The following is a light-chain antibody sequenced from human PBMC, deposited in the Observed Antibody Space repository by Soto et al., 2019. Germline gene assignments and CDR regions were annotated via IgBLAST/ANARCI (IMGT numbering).Light chain of an antibody. Sequence: QSVLTQPPSASGTPGQRVTISCSGSSPNIGGNTVNWYQQVPGTAPKLLIHGDTLRPSGVPDRFSGSKSGTSASLAISGLQSEDVAEYYCATWDDSLNGVVFGGGTKLTVL. J-gene: IGLJ2*01. V-gene: IGLV1-44*01. CDR2: GDT. CDR3: ATWDDSLNGVV. CDR1: SPNIGGNT.